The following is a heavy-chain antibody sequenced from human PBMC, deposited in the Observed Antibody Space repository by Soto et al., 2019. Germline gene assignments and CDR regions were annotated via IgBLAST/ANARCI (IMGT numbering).Heavy chain of an antibody. Sequence: PGGSLRLSCAASGFTFSKYWMHWFRQAPGQGLVWVSRINPDGSSTSYADSVKGRFTFSRDNAKNTLHLQMNSLRGEDTAVYFCVRDSFFNHYYSGMDVWGQGTPVTVSS. J-gene: IGHJ6*02. CDR3: VRDSFFNHYYSGMDV. CDR1: GFTFSKYW. V-gene: IGHV3-74*01. CDR2: INPDGSST.